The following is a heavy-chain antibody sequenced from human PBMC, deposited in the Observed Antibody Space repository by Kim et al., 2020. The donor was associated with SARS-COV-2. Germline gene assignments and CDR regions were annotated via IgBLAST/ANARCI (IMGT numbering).Heavy chain of an antibody. CDR3: ARYYDSSADDAFDI. Sequence: SPSFRGQVTISADKSISTAYLQWSSLKASDTAMYYCARYYDSSADDAFDIWGQGTMVTVSS. J-gene: IGHJ3*02. V-gene: IGHV5-51*01. D-gene: IGHD3-22*01.